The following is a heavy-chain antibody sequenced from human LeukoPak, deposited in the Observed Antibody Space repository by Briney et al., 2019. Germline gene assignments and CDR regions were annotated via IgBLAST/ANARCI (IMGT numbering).Heavy chain of an antibody. CDR1: GFTFSSYG. Sequence: GRSLRLSCAASGFTFSSYGMHWVRQAPGKGLEWVAVIWYDGSNKYYADSVKGRFTISRDNSKNTLYLQMNSLRAEDTAVYYCARALNYYYDGSGYCLDYWGQGTLVTVSS. V-gene: IGHV3-33*01. J-gene: IGHJ4*02. CDR3: ARALNYYYDGSGYCLDY. D-gene: IGHD3-22*01. CDR2: IWYDGSNK.